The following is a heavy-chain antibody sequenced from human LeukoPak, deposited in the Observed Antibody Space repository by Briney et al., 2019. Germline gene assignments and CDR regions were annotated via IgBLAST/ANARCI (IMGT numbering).Heavy chain of an antibody. CDR1: GGSVESLY. CDR2: VFHTGVT. CDR3: TRGGGSGYYFGIPRYYFDA. V-gene: IGHV4-59*02. D-gene: IGHD3-22*01. Sequence: SETLSLTCTVSGGSVESLYWSWIRQSPEKRLEWIGNVFHTGVTSYNLSLKSRVTISVDTSKNQFSLSMTSMTAADTAIYYCTRGGGSGYYFGIPRYYFDAWGQGVLVTVSS. J-gene: IGHJ4*02.